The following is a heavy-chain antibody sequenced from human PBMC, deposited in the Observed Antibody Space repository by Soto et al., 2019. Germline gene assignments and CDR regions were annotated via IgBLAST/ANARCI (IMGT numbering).Heavy chain of an antibody. CDR2: IIPIFGTA. J-gene: IGHJ5*02. D-gene: IGHD1-26*01. Sequence: QVQLVQSGAEVKKPGYSVKVSCKASGGTLSSYTFSWVRQAPGQGLEWMGGIIPIFGTADYAQKCQGRLVITADESPSTAYMALRSLRSADTAVYYCAREGFSGSAYPTWGQGTLVTVSS. CDR1: GGTLSSYT. V-gene: IGHV1-69*01. CDR3: AREGFSGSAYPT.